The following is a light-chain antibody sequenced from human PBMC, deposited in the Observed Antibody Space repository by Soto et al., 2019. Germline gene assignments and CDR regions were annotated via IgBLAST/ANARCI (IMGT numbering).Light chain of an antibody. CDR2: ITN. CDR3: VLYMGSGIWV. Sequence: QAVVTQEPSFSVSPGGTVTLTCGLSSGSVSTRHYPSWYQQTPGQAPRTLISITNTRSSGVPDRFSGSILGSKAALTITGAQADDESDYYCVLYMGSGIWVFGGGTKLTVL. V-gene: IGLV8-61*01. J-gene: IGLJ3*02. CDR1: SGSVSTRHY.